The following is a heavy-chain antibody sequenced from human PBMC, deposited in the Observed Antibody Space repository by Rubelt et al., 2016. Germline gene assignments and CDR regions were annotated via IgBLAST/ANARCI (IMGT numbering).Heavy chain of an antibody. V-gene: IGHV4-59*08. Sequence: GKGLEWIGYTYYSGSTNYNPSLKSRVTISVDTSKNQFSLKLSSVTAADTAVYYCARHYSSTWANWFDPWGQGTLVTVSP. D-gene: IGHD6-13*01. CDR2: TYYSGST. CDR3: ARHYSSTWANWFDP. J-gene: IGHJ5*02.